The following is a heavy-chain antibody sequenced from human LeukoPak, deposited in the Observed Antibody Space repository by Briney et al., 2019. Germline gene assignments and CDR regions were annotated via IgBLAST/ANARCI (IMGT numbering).Heavy chain of an antibody. CDR3: ARQEAAAGPPLDN. J-gene: IGHJ4*02. V-gene: IGHV4-59*08. Sequence: PSETLSLTCTVSGGSISGYYWSWIRQPPGKGLEWIGYMYYTGISNYNPSLKSRVTISVDTSKKQFSLNLSSVTAADTAVYYCARQEAAAGPPLDNWGQGTLVTVS. CDR1: GGSISGYY. D-gene: IGHD6-13*01. CDR2: MYYTGIS.